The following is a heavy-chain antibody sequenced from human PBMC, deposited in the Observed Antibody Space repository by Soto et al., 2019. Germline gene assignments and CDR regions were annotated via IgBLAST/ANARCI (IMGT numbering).Heavy chain of an antibody. CDR1: GFTFSSYG. CDR3: AKDRRGAMVPDDY. CDR2: ISYDGSNK. D-gene: IGHD5-18*01. Sequence: QVQLVESGGGVVQPGRSLRLSCAASGFTFSSYGMHWVRQAPGKGLEWVAVISYDGSNKYYADSVKGRFTISRDNSKNTLYLQMNSLRAEDTAVYYCAKDRRGAMVPDDYWGQGTLVTVSS. V-gene: IGHV3-30*18. J-gene: IGHJ4*02.